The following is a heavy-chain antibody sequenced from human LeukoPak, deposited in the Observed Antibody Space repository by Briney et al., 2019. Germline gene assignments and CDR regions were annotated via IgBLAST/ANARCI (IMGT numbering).Heavy chain of an antibody. V-gene: IGHV4-39*07. J-gene: IGHJ4*02. CDR3: ASSLSNYDFWSGYYPFDY. Sequence: SETLSLTCTVSGGSISSSSYYWGWIRQPPGKGLKWIGRIYTSGSTNYNPSLKSRVTMSVDPSKNQFSLKLSSVTAADTAVYYCASSLSNYDFWSGYYPFDYWGQGTLVTVSS. CDR2: IYTSGST. CDR1: GGSISSSSYY. D-gene: IGHD3-3*01.